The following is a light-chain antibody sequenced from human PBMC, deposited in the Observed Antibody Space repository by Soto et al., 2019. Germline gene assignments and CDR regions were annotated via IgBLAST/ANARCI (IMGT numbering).Light chain of an antibody. J-gene: IGKJ1*01. CDR2: GAS. V-gene: IGKV3-20*01. Sequence: EVLMTQSPATLSLSRGERATLSCRASQSVSSYLLWYQQKPGRALRLLIDGASTRATGIPDRFSGSGSGTDFTLTISRLEPEDVAVYYCQQYEAVVTFGQVTKV. CDR3: QQYEAVVT. CDR1: QSVSSY.